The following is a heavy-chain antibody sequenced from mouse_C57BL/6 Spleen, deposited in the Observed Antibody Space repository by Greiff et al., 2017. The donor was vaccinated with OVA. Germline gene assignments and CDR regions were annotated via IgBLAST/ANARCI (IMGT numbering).Heavy chain of an antibody. V-gene: IGHV1-50*01. CDR2: IDPSDSYT. CDR1: GYTFTSYW. CDR3: ARSGYYGSSPWFAY. Sequence: VQLQQPGAELVKPGASVKLSCKASGYTFTSYWMQWVKQRPGQGLEWIGEIDPSDSYTNYNQKFKGKATLTVDTSSSTAYMQLSSLTSEDSAVDYCARSGYYGSSPWFAYWGQGTLVTVSA. D-gene: IGHD1-1*01. J-gene: IGHJ3*01.